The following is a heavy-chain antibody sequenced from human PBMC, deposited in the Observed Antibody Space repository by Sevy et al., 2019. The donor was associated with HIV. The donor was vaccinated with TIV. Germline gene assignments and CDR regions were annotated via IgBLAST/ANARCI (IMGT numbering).Heavy chain of an antibody. CDR1: GFTFGSYG. CDR3: ARVFSSYYFDY. CDR2: ISYDRSDK. Sequence: GGSLRLSCAASGFTFGSYGMHWVRQAPGKGLEWVAYISYDRSDKNYGDSVKDRFTISRDNSKNTVYLQMNGLRAEDTAMYYCARVFSSYYFDYWGQGTLVTVSS. J-gene: IGHJ4*02. V-gene: IGHV3-30*02.